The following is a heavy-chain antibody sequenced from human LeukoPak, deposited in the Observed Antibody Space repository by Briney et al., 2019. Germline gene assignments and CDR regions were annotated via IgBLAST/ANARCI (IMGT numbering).Heavy chain of an antibody. J-gene: IGHJ4*02. D-gene: IGHD6-13*01. Sequence: GRSLRLSCAASGFTFSSYAMHWGRQAPGKGLEWVAVISYDGSNKYYADSVKGRFTISRDNSKNTLYLQMNSLRAEDTAVYYCARLTSSWYFHYWGQGTLVTVSS. CDR3: ARLTSSWYFHY. CDR1: GFTFSSYA. V-gene: IGHV3-30*04. CDR2: ISYDGSNK.